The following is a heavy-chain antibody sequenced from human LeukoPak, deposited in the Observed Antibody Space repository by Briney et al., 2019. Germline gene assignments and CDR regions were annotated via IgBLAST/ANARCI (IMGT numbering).Heavy chain of an antibody. V-gene: IGHV4-31*03. D-gene: IGHD3-10*01. CDR3: ASYGSGWYFDL. Sequence: KASETLSLTCTVSGGSISSGGYYWSWLRQHPGKGLEWIGYIHDSGSTYYKPSLRSRVTISGDTSKNQFSLKLSSVSDADTAVYYCASYGSGWYFDLWGRGTLVTVSS. J-gene: IGHJ2*01. CDR2: IHDSGST. CDR1: GGSISSGGYY.